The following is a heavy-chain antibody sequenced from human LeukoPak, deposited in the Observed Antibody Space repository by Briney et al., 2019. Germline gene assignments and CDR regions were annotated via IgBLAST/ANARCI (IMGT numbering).Heavy chain of an antibody. CDR2: IYYSGST. CDR1: GGSISSYY. CDR3: ATVRGYSGYDQGGNWLDP. Sequence: SETLSLTCTVSGGSISSYYWSWIRQPTGKGLEWIGYIYYSGSTNYNPSLKSRVTISVDTSKNQFSLKLSSVTAADTAVYYCATVRGYSGYDQGGNWLDPWGQGTLVTVSS. V-gene: IGHV4-59*01. J-gene: IGHJ5*02. D-gene: IGHD5-12*01.